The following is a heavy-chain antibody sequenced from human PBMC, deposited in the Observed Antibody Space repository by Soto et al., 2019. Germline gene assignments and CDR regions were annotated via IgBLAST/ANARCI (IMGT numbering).Heavy chain of an antibody. J-gene: IGHJ6*02. Sequence: NPSETLSLTCTVSGGSISSYYWSWIRQPPGKGLEWIGYIYYSGSTNYNPSLKSRVTISVDTSKNQFSLKLSSVTAADTAVYYCATSPDCSGGSCRYYYGMDVWGQGTTVTVSS. CDR1: GGSISSYY. D-gene: IGHD2-15*01. CDR3: ATSPDCSGGSCRYYYGMDV. CDR2: IYYSGST. V-gene: IGHV4-59*01.